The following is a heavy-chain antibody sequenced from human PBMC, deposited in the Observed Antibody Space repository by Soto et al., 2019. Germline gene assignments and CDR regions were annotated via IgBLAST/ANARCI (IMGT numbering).Heavy chain of an antibody. CDR3: TTDSDLSYNWNLDS. CDR1: GFTFSNAW. V-gene: IGHV3-15*01. D-gene: IGHD1-20*01. Sequence: GGSLRLSCAASGFTFSNAWMSWVRQAPGKGLEWVGRIKSKTDGGTTDYAAPVKGRFTISRDDSKNTLYLQMNSLKTEDTAVYYCTTDSDLSYNWNLDSWGQGTLVTVSS. CDR2: IKSKTDGGTT. J-gene: IGHJ4*02.